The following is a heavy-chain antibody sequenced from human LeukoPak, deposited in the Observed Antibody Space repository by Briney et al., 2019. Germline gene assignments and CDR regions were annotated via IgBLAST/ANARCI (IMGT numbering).Heavy chain of an antibody. Sequence: GASVKVSCKASGYTFTSYGINWVRQAPGQGLEWMGWISAYNDNTNYAQKLQDRITMTTDTSTSTAYMELRSLRSDDTAVYYCARQNLRGSDAFDIWGQGTMVTVSS. V-gene: IGHV1-18*01. D-gene: IGHD2/OR15-2a*01. CDR3: ARQNLRGSDAFDI. J-gene: IGHJ3*02. CDR2: ISAYNDNT. CDR1: GYTFTSYG.